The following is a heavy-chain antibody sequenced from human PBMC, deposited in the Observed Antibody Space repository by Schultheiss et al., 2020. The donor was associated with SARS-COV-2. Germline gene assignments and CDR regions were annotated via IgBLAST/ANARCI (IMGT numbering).Heavy chain of an antibody. Sequence: GGSLRLSCAASGFTFSSYGMHWVRQAPGKGLEWVAVISYDGSNKYYADSVKGRFTISRDNSKNTLYLQMNSLRAEDTAVYYCARETFWSGYVYYYHGMDVWGQGTTVTVSS. V-gene: IGHV3-30*03. CDR2: ISYDGSNK. D-gene: IGHD3-3*01. J-gene: IGHJ6*02. CDR1: GFTFSSYG. CDR3: ARETFWSGYVYYYHGMDV.